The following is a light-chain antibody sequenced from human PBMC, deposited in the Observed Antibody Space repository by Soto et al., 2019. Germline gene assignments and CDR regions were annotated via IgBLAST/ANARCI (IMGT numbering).Light chain of an antibody. J-gene: IGKJ1*01. CDR2: GAS. Sequence: EVVLTQSPGTLSLSPGERATLSCRASQSSFSTYLAWFQQKPGQAPRLLIYGASTRAAGIPDRFSGRGSGTDFTLTISRLEPEDFAVYYCQQYGNTPWTLGQGTKVEI. CDR3: QQYGNTPWT. V-gene: IGKV3-20*01. CDR1: QSSFSTY.